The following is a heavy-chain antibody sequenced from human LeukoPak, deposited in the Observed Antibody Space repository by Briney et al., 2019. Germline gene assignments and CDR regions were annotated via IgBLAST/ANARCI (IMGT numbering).Heavy chain of an antibody. CDR1: GYTFTSYD. J-gene: IGHJ6*02. V-gene: IGHV1-8*01. D-gene: IGHD3-9*01. Sequence: GASVKVSCKASGYTFTSYDINWVRQATGQGLEWMGWMNPNSGNTGYAQKFQGRVTMTRNTSISTAYMELSSLRSEDTAVYYCARGSQSSPFDWLKYGLYGMDVWGQGTTVTVSS. CDR3: ARGSQSSPFDWLKYGLYGMDV. CDR2: MNPNSGNT.